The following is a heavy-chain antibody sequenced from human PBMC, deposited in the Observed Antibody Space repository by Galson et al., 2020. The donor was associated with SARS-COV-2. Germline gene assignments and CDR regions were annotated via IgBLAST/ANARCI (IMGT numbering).Heavy chain of an antibody. CDR2: ISSSSSYT. CDR1: GFTFRDYY. Sequence: KIGESLKISCAASGFTFRDYYMSWIRQAPGKGLEWVSYISSSSSYTNYADSVKGRFTISRDNAKNSLYLQMNSLRAEDTAVYYCAREGGDDGTEGEHYYYMDVWGKGTTVTVSS. J-gene: IGHJ6*03. CDR3: AREGGDDGTEGEHYYYMDV. V-gene: IGHV3-11*05. D-gene: IGHD1-1*01.